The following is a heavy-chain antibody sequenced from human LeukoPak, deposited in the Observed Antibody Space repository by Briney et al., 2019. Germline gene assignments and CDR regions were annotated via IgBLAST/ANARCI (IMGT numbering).Heavy chain of an antibody. CDR3: ASKYSSYYYYYYGMDV. Sequence: SETLSLTCTVSGGSISSSSYYWGWIRQPPGKGLEWIGSIYYSGSTYYNPSLKSRVTISVDTSKNQFSLELSSVTAADTAVYYCASKYSSYYYYYYGMDVWGQGTTVTVSS. CDR1: GGSISSSSYY. V-gene: IGHV4-39*01. CDR2: IYYSGST. J-gene: IGHJ6*02. D-gene: IGHD6-6*01.